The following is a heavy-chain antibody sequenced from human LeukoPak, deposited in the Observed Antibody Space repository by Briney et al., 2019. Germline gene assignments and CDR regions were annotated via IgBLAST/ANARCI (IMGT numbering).Heavy chain of an antibody. CDR2: ISSSSSTI. Sequence: GGSLRLSCAASGFTFSSYSMNWVRQAPGKGLEWVSYISSSSSTIYYADSVKGRFTISRDNAKNSLYLQMNSLRDEDTAVYYCVRDSWPNYYYGMDVWGQGTTVTVSS. CDR3: VRDSWPNYYYGMDV. V-gene: IGHV3-48*02. J-gene: IGHJ6*02. D-gene: IGHD5-12*01. CDR1: GFTFSSYS.